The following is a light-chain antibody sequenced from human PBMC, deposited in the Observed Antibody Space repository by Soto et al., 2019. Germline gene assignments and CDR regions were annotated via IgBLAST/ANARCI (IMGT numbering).Light chain of an antibody. CDR1: QSISSSY. V-gene: IGKV3-20*01. CDR2: AAS. CDR3: QLYGGSHMFS. J-gene: IGKJ2*01. Sequence: EIVLTQSPGTLSLSPGEGGTLSCRASQSISSSYLAWYQQKPGQSPRLLIYAASSRATGIPDRFSGSGSGTDFTLTISRQEPEDFAVYYCQLYGGSHMFSFGQGTKLEIK.